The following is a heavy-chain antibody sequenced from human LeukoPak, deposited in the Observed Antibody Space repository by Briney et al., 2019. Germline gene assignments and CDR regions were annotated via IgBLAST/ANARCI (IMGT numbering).Heavy chain of an antibody. CDR2: IRYDGSNK. CDR1: GLTFSSYG. V-gene: IGHV3-30*02. CDR3: AKDLKWFGELLSSGFDY. Sequence: GGSLRLSCAASGLTFSSYGMHWVRQAPGKGLEWVAFIRYDGSNKYYADSVKGRFTISRDNSKNTLYLQMNSLRAEDTAVYYCAKDLKWFGELLSSGFDYWGQGTLVTVSS. J-gene: IGHJ4*02. D-gene: IGHD3-10*01.